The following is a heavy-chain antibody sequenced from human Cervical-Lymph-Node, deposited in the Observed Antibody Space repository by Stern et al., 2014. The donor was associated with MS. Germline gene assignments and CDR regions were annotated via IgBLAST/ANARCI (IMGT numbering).Heavy chain of an antibody. V-gene: IGHV5-51*03. J-gene: IGHJ1*01. CDR3: VRGGSGQLVGPFQH. Sequence: MQLVQSGAEVKKLGDSLKISCKASGYSFIRDCIGWVRQVPGKGLEWMGNIYPGDSDTRYSPSFQGLVTISADKSITTAYLQWNSLKASDTALYYCVRGGSGQLVGPFQHWGQGTLLAVTS. CDR2: IYPGDSDT. D-gene: IGHD6-6*01. CDR1: GYSFIRDC.